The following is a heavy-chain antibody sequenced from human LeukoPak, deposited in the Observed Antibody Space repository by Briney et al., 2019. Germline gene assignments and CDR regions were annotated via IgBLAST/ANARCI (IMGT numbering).Heavy chain of an antibody. D-gene: IGHD4-23*01. J-gene: IGHJ4*02. CDR2: INHSGST. CDR3: ATSMGGTTVGGTFDY. CDR1: GGSFSGYY. Sequence: SETLSLTCAVYGGSFSGYYWSWIRQPPGKGLEWIGEINHSGSTNYNPSFKSRVTISVDTSKNQFSLKLSSVTAADTAVYYCATSMGGTTVGGTFDYWGQGTLVTVSS. V-gene: IGHV4-34*01.